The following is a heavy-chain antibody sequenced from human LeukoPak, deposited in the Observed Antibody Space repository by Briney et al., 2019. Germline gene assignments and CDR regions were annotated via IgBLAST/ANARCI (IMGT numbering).Heavy chain of an antibody. V-gene: IGHV3-53*01. CDR2: IYSGGST. Sequence: GGSLRLSCAASGFTFSSCAMSWVRQAPGKGLEWVSVIYSGGSTYYADSVKGRFTISRDNSKNTLYLQMNSLRAEDTAVYYCASELWFGESNALDTWGQGTVVTVSS. CDR1: GFTFSSCA. J-gene: IGHJ3*02. D-gene: IGHD3-10*01. CDR3: ASELWFGESNALDT.